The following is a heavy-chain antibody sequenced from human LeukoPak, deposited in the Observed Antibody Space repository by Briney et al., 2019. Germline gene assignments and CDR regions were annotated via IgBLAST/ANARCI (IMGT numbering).Heavy chain of an antibody. V-gene: IGHV1-2*02. CDR3: ARNLDTAMVLAFDI. Sequence: ASVKVSCKASGYTFTGYYMHWVRQAPGQGLEWMGWINPNSGGTNYAQKFQGRVTTTRDTSISTAYMELSRLRSDDTAVYYCARNLDTAMVLAFDIWGQGTMVTVSS. CDR1: GYTFTGYY. D-gene: IGHD5-18*01. CDR2: INPNSGGT. J-gene: IGHJ3*02.